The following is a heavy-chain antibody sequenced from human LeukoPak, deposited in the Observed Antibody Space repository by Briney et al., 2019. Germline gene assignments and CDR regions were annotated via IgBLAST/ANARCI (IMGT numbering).Heavy chain of an antibody. CDR3: AGSYRFGY. J-gene: IGHJ4*02. CDR1: GGSFSGYY. CDR2: INHSGST. D-gene: IGHD1-26*01. Sequence: TSETLSLTCAVYGGSFSGYYWSWIRQPPGKGLEWIGEINHSGSTNYNPSLKSRVTISVDTSKNQFSLKLSSVTAADTAVYYCAGSYRFGYWGQGTLVTVSS. V-gene: IGHV4-34*01.